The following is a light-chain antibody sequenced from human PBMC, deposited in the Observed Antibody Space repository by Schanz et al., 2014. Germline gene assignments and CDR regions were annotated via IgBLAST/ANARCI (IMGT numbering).Light chain of an antibody. V-gene: IGLV2-11*01. CDR1: SSDVGAYNY. CDR2: DVS. J-gene: IGLJ2*01. Sequence: QAALTQPRSVSGSPGQSVTISCTGTSSDVGAYNYVSWYQHHPGKAPKLMIYDVSKRPSGVPDRFSGSKSGNTASLIISGLQADDEADYYCCSYGGSNFVVFGGGTKLTVL. CDR3: CSYGGSNFVV.